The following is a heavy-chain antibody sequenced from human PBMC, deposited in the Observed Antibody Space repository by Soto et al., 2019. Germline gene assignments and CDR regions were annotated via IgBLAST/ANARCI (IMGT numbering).Heavy chain of an antibody. CDR3: AAGGGLPRYY. Sequence: XLQLXXXGSGLVKPSQTLSLTCAVSGGSISSGGYSWSWIRQPPGKGLEWIGYIYHSGSTYYNPSLKSRVTISVDRSKNQFSLKLSSVTAADTAVYYCAAGGGLPRYYWGQGTLVTVSS. V-gene: IGHV4-30-2*01. CDR1: GGSISSGGYS. J-gene: IGHJ4*02. D-gene: IGHD5-12*01. CDR2: IYHSGST.